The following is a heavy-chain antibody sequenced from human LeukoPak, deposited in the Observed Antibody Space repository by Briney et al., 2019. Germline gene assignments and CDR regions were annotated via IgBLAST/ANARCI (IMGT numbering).Heavy chain of an antibody. CDR3: AKDAGIVGVVVAATGYLFDY. V-gene: IGHV3-23*01. J-gene: IGHJ4*02. CDR1: GFTFSSYG. D-gene: IGHD2-15*01. Sequence: GGSLRLSCAASGFTFSSYGMSWVRQAPGKGLEWVSAISGSGGSTYYADSVKGRFTISRDNSKNTLYLQMNSLRAEDTAVYYCAKDAGIVGVVVAATGYLFDYWGQGTLVTVSS. CDR2: ISGSGGST.